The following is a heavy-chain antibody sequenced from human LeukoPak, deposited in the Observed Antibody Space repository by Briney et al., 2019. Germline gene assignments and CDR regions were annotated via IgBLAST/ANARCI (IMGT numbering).Heavy chain of an antibody. CDR3: ARRPRRDLGDAFDI. J-gene: IGHJ3*02. Sequence: LGGSLKISCQGSGYRFTSYWFGWVRQLPGQGLEWMGIIYPGDSDTSYRPSFPGQVTISADKSVSTPYLQWSSLKAPGTAMYYCARRPRRDLGDAFDIWGQGAMVTVSS. D-gene: IGHD2-21*02. CDR1: GYRFTSYW. CDR2: IYPGDSDT. V-gene: IGHV5-51*01.